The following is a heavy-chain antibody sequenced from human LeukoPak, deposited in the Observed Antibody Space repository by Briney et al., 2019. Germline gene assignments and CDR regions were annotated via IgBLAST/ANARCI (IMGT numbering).Heavy chain of an antibody. CDR1: GGSISSYY. J-gene: IGHJ3*02. CDR2: IYYSGST. CDR3: ARSSHYDILTGYSEEDAFDI. V-gene: IGHV4-59*01. Sequence: PSETLSLTCTVSGGSISSYYWSWIRQPPGKGLEWIGYIYYSGSTNYNPSLKSRVTISVDTSKNQFSLKMSSVTAADTAVYYYARSSHYDILTGYSEEDAFDIWGQGTMVTVSS. D-gene: IGHD3-9*01.